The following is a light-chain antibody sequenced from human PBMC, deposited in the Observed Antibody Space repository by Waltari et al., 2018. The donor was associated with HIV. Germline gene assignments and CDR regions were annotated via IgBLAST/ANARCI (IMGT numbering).Light chain of an antibody. CDR2: RAS. CDR1: QSVSSN. J-gene: IGKJ2*01. Sequence: EIVLTQSLATRSVSPGERATLSCRASQSVSSNLAWYQQKPGQAPRLLIYRASTRTTGIPARFSGSGSGTEFTLTISSLQSEDFAVYYCQQYNDWPRGPFGQGTRLEIK. V-gene: IGKV3-15*01. CDR3: QQYNDWPRGP.